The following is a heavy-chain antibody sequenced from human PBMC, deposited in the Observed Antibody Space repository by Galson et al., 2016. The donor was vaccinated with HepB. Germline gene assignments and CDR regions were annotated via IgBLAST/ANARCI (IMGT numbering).Heavy chain of an antibody. Sequence: SLRLSCAASGFTFINYAMSWVRQAPGKGLEWVSGISGTDGRTLYADSVKGRFTISRDNSKNTLYLQMNSLRADDTAVYYCARGDRRYCSGGSCYSDYYYGMDVWGQGTTVIVSS. CDR2: ISGTDGRT. CDR3: ARGDRRYCSGGSCYSDYYYGMDV. V-gene: IGHV3-23*01. CDR1: GFTFINYA. J-gene: IGHJ6*02. D-gene: IGHD2-15*01.